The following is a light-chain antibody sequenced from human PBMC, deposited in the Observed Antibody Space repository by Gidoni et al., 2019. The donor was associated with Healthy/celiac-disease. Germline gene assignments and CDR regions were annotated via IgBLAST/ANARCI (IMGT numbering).Light chain of an antibody. CDR2: EDN. V-gene: IGLV6-57*04. CDR1: SVSLGSHY. CDR3: QSYYDPTVI. Sequence: FMLTQPHYVSESQGKTVTISCTRSSVSLGSHYVQWYLQRPGSAPTNVIFEDNRRTSGVPDRFSCSIAISSHSASLTISGLQTSEEGDYYCQSYYDPTVIFGGGTKLTVL. J-gene: IGLJ2*01.